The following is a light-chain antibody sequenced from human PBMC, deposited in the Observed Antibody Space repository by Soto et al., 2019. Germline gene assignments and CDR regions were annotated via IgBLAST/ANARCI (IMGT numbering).Light chain of an antibody. J-gene: IGLJ3*02. Sequence: QSVLTQPTSVSRSPGQSITISCTGTTSDIGAYNYVSWYQQHPGKAPKLMIYEVTNRPSGASDRFSGSKSDNTASLTISGLRAEDEADYYCTSYTTKSTWVFGGGTKVTVL. CDR3: TSYTTKSTWV. V-gene: IGLV2-14*01. CDR2: EVT. CDR1: TSDIGAYNY.